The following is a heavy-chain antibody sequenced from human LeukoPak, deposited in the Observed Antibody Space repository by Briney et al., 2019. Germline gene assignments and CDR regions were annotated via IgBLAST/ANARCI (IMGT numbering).Heavy chain of an antibody. CDR3: AKVGYSYGRFDD. Sequence: GGSLRLSCAASGFTFSSYAMSWVRQAPGKGLEWVSGISGGGGNTKHADSVKGRFTISRDNSKNTLYLQMESLRAEDTAVYYCAKVGYSYGRFDDWGQGTLVTVSS. J-gene: IGHJ4*02. CDR2: ISGGGGNT. V-gene: IGHV3-23*01. D-gene: IGHD5-18*01. CDR1: GFTFSSYA.